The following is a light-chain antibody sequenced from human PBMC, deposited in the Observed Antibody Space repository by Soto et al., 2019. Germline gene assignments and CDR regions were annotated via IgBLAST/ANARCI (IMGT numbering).Light chain of an antibody. Sequence: QSALTQPPSASGSPGQSVTISCTGTRSDVGGYNYVSWYQQYPGRAPKLVIFEVNKRPSGVPDRFSGSKSGITASLTVSGLQAEDEADYYCCSYAGSNNYVFGTGTKV. V-gene: IGLV2-8*01. CDR1: RSDVGGYNY. J-gene: IGLJ1*01. CDR3: CSYAGSNNYV. CDR2: EVN.